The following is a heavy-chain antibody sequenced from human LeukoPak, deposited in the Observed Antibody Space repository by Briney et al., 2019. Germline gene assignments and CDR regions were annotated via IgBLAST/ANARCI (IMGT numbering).Heavy chain of an antibody. J-gene: IGHJ3*02. Sequence: GRSLRLSCAASGFTFDDYAMHWVRQAPGKGLEWVSGISWNSGSIGYADSVKGRFTISRDNAKNSLYLQMNSLRAEDMALYYCAKGLKYYYDSGGYQIDAFDIWGQGTMVTVSS. D-gene: IGHD3-22*01. V-gene: IGHV3-9*03. CDR1: GFTFDDYA. CDR2: ISWNSGSI. CDR3: AKGLKYYYDSGGYQIDAFDI.